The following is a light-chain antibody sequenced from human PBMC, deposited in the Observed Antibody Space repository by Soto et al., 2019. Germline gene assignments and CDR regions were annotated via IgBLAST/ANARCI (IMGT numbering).Light chain of an antibody. Sequence: EIVLTQSPATLSLSPGDRATLSCRASQSVSAYLAWYQQKPGQAPRLLIYDASNRATGIPARLSGSGSGTDFTLTISSLEPEDFAVYYCQQRSNWPPLFTFGPGTKVDIK. V-gene: IGKV3-11*01. CDR3: QQRSNWPPLFT. J-gene: IGKJ3*01. CDR2: DAS. CDR1: QSVSAY.